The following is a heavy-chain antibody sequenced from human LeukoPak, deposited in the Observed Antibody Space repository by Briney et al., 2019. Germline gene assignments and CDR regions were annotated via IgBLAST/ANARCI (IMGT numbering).Heavy chain of an antibody. CDR3: ARVKYSSSWYPHYYYGMDV. V-gene: IGHV1-2*02. J-gene: IGHJ6*02. Sequence: GASVKVSCKASGYTFTGYYMHWVRQAPGQGLEWMGWINPNSGGTNYAQKFQGRVTMTRGTSISTAYMELRSLRSDDTAVYYCARVKYSSSWYPHYYYGMDVWGQGITVTVSS. D-gene: IGHD6-13*01. CDR2: INPNSGGT. CDR1: GYTFTGYY.